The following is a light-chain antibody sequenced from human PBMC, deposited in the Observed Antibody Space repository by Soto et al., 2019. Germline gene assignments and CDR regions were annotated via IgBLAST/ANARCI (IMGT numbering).Light chain of an antibody. V-gene: IGKV3-11*01. CDR2: DAS. CDR1: QSVSTY. CDR3: QQRSHWPPFT. J-gene: IGKJ3*01. Sequence: EIVLTQSPPTLSLSPGARATLSCRATQSVSTYLAWYQQKPGQAPRLLIYDASNRATGIPARFSGSGSGTDFTLLISSLEAEDFAVYYCQQRSHWPPFTFGPGTKVDIK.